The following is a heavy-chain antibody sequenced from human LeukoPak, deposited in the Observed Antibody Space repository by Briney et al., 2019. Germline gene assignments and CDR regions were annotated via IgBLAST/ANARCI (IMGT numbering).Heavy chain of an antibody. Sequence: GGSLRLSCAASGFTFSSYGMHWVRQAPGKGLEWVAVISYDGSNKYYADSVKGRFTISRDNSKNTLCLQMNSLRAEDTAVYYCAKAQNIVVVPAAINYWGQGTLVTVSS. CDR3: AKAQNIVVVPAAINY. CDR2: ISYDGSNK. V-gene: IGHV3-30*18. D-gene: IGHD2-2*01. CDR1: GFTFSSYG. J-gene: IGHJ4*02.